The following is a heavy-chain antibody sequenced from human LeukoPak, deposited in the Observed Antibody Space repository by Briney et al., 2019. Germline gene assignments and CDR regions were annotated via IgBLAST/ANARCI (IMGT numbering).Heavy chain of an antibody. Sequence: GGSLRLSCAASGFTFSSYGMHWVRQAPGKGLEWVAFIRYDGSNKYYADSVKGRFTISRDNSKNTLYLQMNSLRAEDTAVYYCAKDNLRPKPMVRGVMGGSVDYWGQGTLVTVSS. CDR2: IRYDGSNK. CDR3: AKDNLRPKPMVRGVMGGSVDY. J-gene: IGHJ4*02. CDR1: GFTFSSYG. D-gene: IGHD3-10*01. V-gene: IGHV3-30*02.